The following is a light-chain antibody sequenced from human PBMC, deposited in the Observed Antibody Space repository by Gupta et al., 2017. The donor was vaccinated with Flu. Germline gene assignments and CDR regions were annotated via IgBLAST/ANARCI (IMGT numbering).Light chain of an antibody. CDR2: GGS. CDR3: QHYSRASAIYT. Sequence: LSLSPGETATPSCRASQSISSNDLVWYQHKPGQAPRLLMYGGSTRAKGIPDRFSGRGSGTDFTLNINRLAPEDFAVYYCQHYSRASAIYTSSQATKMEIK. J-gene: IGKJ2*01. CDR1: QSISSND. V-gene: IGKV3-20*01.